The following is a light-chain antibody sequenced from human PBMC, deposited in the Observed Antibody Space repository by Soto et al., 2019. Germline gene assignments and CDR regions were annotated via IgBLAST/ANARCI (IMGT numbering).Light chain of an antibody. V-gene: IGKV1-39*01. Sequence: DIQMTQSPSSLSASVGDRVTITCRASQSISSYLNWYQQKPGKAPKLLIYAASSLQSGVPSRFSGSGSGTDFTLTISRLEPEDFAVYYCQQYGSLWTFGQGTKVDIK. CDR1: QSISSY. CDR3: QQYGSLWT. J-gene: IGKJ1*01. CDR2: AAS.